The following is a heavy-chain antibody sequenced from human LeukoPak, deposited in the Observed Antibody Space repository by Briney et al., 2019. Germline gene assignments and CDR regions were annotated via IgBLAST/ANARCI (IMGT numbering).Heavy chain of an antibody. CDR3: ARDGTPGWNTLGNRWFDP. Sequence: ASVKVSCKASGGTFSSYVISWVRQAPGQGLEWMGGIIPIFGTANYAQKFQGRVTMTRDTSTSTVYMELSSLRSEDTAVYYCARDGTPGWNTLGNRWFDPWGQGTLVTVSS. CDR1: GGTFSSYV. D-gene: IGHD1/OR15-1a*01. J-gene: IGHJ5*02. CDR2: IIPIFGTA. V-gene: IGHV1-69*05.